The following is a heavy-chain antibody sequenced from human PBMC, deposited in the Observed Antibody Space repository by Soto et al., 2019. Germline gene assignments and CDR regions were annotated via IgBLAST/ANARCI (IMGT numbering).Heavy chain of an antibody. CDR2: VYYSGTT. D-gene: IGHD4-17*01. V-gene: IGHV4-61*01. CDR3: ARTTAVPNTLRSRYFFDY. CDR1: GGSVSDKTYY. J-gene: IGHJ4*02. Sequence: QVQLQESGPGLLKPSETLSLTCSVSGGSVSDKTYYWSWIRQPPGKRLEWIGYVYYSGTTNYNPSLKSRVTISVAVSKNRFSLRLSSVTTADTALYYCARTTAVPNTLRSRYFFDYWGQGTLVTVSS.